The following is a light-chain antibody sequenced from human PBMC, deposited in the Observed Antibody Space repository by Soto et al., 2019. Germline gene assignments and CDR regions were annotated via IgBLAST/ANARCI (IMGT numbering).Light chain of an antibody. V-gene: IGKV3-20*01. J-gene: IGKJ1*01. Sequence: DIVLAQSPDTLSLSPGERATLSCRASQSVSGNAFAWYQQKPGQAPRLLIYGASTWATGIQDRFSGSGSGTDFTLAISSLEPEDFALYYCKQYRTFGRGTRVEIK. CDR1: QSVSGNA. CDR2: GAS. CDR3: KQYRT.